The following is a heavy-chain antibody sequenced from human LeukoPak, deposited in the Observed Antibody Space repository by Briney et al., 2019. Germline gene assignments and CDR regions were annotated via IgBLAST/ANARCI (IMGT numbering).Heavy chain of an antibody. J-gene: IGHJ4*02. CDR1: GGSISSGYY. CDR3: ARVTARVY. V-gene: IGHV4-38-2*02. D-gene: IGHD5-18*01. CDR2: IYHSGST. Sequence: SETLSLTCTVSGGSISSGYYWGWIRQPPGKGLEWIGSIYHSGSTYYNPSLKSRVTISVDTSKNQFSLKLSSVTAADTAVYYCARVTARVYWGQGTLVTVSS.